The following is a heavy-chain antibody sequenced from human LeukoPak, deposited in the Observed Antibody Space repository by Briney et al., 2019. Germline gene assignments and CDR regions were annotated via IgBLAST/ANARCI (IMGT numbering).Heavy chain of an antibody. CDR2: ISSSSSTI. V-gene: IGHV3-48*04. Sequence: PGGSLRLSCAASGFTFSSNSMNWVRQAPGKGLEWVSYISSSSSTIYYADSVKGRFTISRDNAKNSLYLQMNSLRAEDTAVYYCSATVILFDYWGQGTLVTVSS. J-gene: IGHJ4*02. CDR3: SATVILFDY. D-gene: IGHD2-21*01. CDR1: GFTFSSNS.